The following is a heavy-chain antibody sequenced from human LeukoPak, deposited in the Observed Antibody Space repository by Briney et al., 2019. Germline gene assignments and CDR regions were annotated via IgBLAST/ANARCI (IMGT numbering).Heavy chain of an antibody. Sequence: GGSLRLSCAASGFTFSSYAMSWVRQAPGKGQEWVSAISGCGGSTSYADSVKGRFTISRDNGNNSLYLQMNSLRAEDTAVYYCAREQTYYYCSGSYSRYYYIDVWGKGTTVTVSS. CDR3: AREQTYYYCSGSYSRYYYIDV. CDR1: GFTFSSYA. J-gene: IGHJ6*03. D-gene: IGHD3-10*01. V-gene: IGHV3-23*01. CDR2: ISGCGGST.